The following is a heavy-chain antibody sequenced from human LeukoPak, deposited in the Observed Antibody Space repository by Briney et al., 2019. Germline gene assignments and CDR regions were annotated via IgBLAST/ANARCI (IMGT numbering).Heavy chain of an antibody. CDR2: ISSSSSTI. D-gene: IGHD1-26*01. CDR3: AREGVGATARGDY. CDR1: GFTFSSYS. J-gene: IGHJ4*02. Sequence: GGSLRLSCAASGFTFSSYSMNWVRQAPGKGLEWVSYISSSSSTIYYADSVKGRFTISRDNAKNSLYLQMNSLRAEDTAVYYCAREGVGATARGDYWGQGTLVTVSS. V-gene: IGHV3-48*04.